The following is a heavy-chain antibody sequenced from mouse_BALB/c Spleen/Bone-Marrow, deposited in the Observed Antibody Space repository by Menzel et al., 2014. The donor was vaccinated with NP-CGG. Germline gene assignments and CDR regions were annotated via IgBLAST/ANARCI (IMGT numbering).Heavy chain of an antibody. CDR2: IRNKANGYTT. Sequence: EVQVVESGGGLVQPGDSLRLSCATSGFTFTDYYMNWVRQPPGKALEWLGFIRNKANGYTTEYSASVKGRFTISRGNSQSILYLQMNTLRAEDSATYYCARDRGLTYFDYWGQGTTLTVSS. D-gene: IGHD2-4*01. CDR1: GFTFTDYY. V-gene: IGHV7-3*02. CDR3: ARDRGLTYFDY. J-gene: IGHJ2*01.